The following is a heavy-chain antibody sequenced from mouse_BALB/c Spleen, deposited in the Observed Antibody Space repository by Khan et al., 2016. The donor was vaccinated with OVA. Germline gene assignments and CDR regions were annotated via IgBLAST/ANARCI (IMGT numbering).Heavy chain of an antibody. D-gene: IGHD1-2*01. J-gene: IGHJ2*01. CDR3: ARTARIKY. V-gene: IGHV3-2*02. Sequence: EVKLLESGPGLVKPSQSLSLTCTVTGYSITSGYGWNWIRQFPGNKLEWMGYISYSGRTNYKPSLKSRIFITRDTSKNQFFLQLNSVTTEDTATYYCARTARIKYWGQGTTLTVSS. CDR1: GYSITSGYG. CDR2: ISYSGRT.